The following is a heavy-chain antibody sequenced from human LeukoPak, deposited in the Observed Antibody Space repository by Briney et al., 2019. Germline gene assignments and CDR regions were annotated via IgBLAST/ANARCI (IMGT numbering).Heavy chain of an antibody. J-gene: IGHJ4*02. Sequence: GGSLRLSCAASGFTVSSNYMSWVRQAPGKGLEWVSVIYSGGSTYYADSVKGRFTISRDNSKNTLYLQMNSLRAEDTAVYYCASLLYYYDSSGYYSQYYYWGQGTLVTVSS. CDR2: IYSGGST. D-gene: IGHD3-22*01. V-gene: IGHV3-53*01. CDR3: ASLLYYYDSSGYYSQYYY. CDR1: GFTVSSNY.